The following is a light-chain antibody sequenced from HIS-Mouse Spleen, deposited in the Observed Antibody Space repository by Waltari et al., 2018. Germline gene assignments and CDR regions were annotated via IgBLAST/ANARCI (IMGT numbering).Light chain of an antibody. CDR3: SSYTSSSTRV. V-gene: IGLV2-14*03. J-gene: IGLJ3*02. CDR1: SSDVGGYNH. CDR2: YVS. Sequence: QSALTQPASVSGSPGQSSTISCTGPSSDVGGYNHLFWYQQHPGKAPKLMIYYVSNRPSGVSNRFSGSKSGNTASLTISGLQAEDEADYYCSSYTSSSTRVFGGGTKLTVL.